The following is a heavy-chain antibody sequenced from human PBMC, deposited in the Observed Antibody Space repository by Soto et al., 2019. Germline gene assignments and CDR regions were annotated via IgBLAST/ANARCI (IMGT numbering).Heavy chain of an antibody. Sequence: ASVKVSCKASGYTFTSYDINWVRQATGQGLEWMGWMNPNSGNTGYAQKFQGRVTMTRNTSISTAYMELSSLRSEDTAVYYCATFRTIRDYYYYGMDVWGQGTTVTVSS. D-gene: IGHD3-3*02. J-gene: IGHJ6*02. CDR1: GYTFTSYD. V-gene: IGHV1-8*01. CDR2: MNPNSGNT. CDR3: ATFRTIRDYYYYGMDV.